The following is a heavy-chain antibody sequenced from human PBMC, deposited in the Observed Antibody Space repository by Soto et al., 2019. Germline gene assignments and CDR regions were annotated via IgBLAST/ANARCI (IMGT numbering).Heavy chain of an antibody. D-gene: IGHD2-15*01. CDR3: TTGGPYCGGGSCPYYYGMDV. V-gene: IGHV3-15*01. Sequence: LRLSCAASGFTFSNAWMSWVRQAPGKGLEWVGRIKSKTDGGTTDYAAPVKGRFTISRDDSKNTLYLQMNSLKTEDTAVYYCTTGGPYCGGGSCPYYYGMDVWGQGTTVAVSS. J-gene: IGHJ6*02. CDR2: IKSKTDGGTT. CDR1: GFTFSNAW.